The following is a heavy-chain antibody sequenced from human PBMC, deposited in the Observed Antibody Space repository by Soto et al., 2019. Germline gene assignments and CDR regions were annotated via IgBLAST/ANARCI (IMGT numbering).Heavy chain of an antibody. CDR2: INPNSGGT. V-gene: IGHV1-2*02. CDR1: GYTFTGYY. Sequence: ASVKVSCKASGYTFTGYYMHWVRQAPGQGLEWMGWINPNSGGTNYAQKFQGRVTMTRDTSISTAYMELSRLRSDDTAVYYCARVPPGVTLASSWYYFNYWGQGTLVTVSS. D-gene: IGHD6-13*01. CDR3: ARVPPGVTLASSWYYFNY. J-gene: IGHJ4*02.